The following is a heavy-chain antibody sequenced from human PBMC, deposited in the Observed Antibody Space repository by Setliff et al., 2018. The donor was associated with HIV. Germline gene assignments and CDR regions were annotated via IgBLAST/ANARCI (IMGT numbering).Heavy chain of an antibody. CDR1: GFTFSSYW. Sequence: LRLSCAASGFTFSSYWMHWVRQAPGKGLVWVSHISNDGTRTNYADSVKGRFSISRDNAKNTLYLQMNNLRAEDTAVYYCVTSPNIVSRWGQGTLVTVSS. CDR3: VTSPNIVSR. D-gene: IGHD5-12*01. J-gene: IGHJ4*02. V-gene: IGHV3-74*01. CDR2: ISNDGTRT.